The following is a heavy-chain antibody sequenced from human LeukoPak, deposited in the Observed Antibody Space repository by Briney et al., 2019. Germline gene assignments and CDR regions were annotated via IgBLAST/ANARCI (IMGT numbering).Heavy chain of an antibody. V-gene: IGHV3-7*01. Sequence: PGGSLRLSCTVSGFTFSNYWMTWVRQAPGKGLEWVATIKEDGSEKYYVDSLRGRFTISRDNTKNSLYMQLSSLRDEDTGVYHCGGSTRSPDGWGKGTLVTVSS. D-gene: IGHD2-2*01. CDR1: GFTFSNYW. CDR2: IKEDGSEK. J-gene: IGHJ4*02. CDR3: GGSTRSPDG.